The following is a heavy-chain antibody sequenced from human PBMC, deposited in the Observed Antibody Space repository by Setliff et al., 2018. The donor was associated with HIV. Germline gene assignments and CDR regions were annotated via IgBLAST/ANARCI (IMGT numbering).Heavy chain of an antibody. CDR3: TRDKGYAFDI. CDR2: IRSKAYGGTT. D-gene: IGHD5-18*01. V-gene: IGHV3-49*04. Sequence: GGSLRLSCAASGFAFGDFPMSWVRQAPGKGLEWVGFIRSKAYGGTTEYAASVKDRFTVSRDDSKSIAYLQINSLKTEDTAVYYCTRDKGYAFDIWGQGTMVTVSS. CDR1: GFAFGDFP. J-gene: IGHJ3*02.